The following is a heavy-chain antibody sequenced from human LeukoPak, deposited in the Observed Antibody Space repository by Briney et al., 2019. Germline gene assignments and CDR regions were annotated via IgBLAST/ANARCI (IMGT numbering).Heavy chain of an antibody. D-gene: IGHD3-16*01. Sequence: GRSLRLSCAASGFTFSSYDMNWVRQAPGKGLEWVSYISSGGRNIYYADSVKGRFAISRDNAKNTLYLRMISLRAEDTAVYYCASRGLYYDYVHGFWGHGTLVTVSS. V-gene: IGHV3-48*03. CDR1: GFTFSSYD. J-gene: IGHJ4*01. CDR2: ISSGGRNI. CDR3: ASRGLYYDYVHGF.